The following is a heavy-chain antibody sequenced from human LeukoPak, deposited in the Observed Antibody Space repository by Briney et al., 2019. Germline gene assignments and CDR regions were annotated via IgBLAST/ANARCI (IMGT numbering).Heavy chain of an antibody. Sequence: GGSLRLSCAASGFTFSSYAMSWVRQAPGKGLEWVSGISGSGDNTYYADSVKGRFTISRDNSKNTLYVQVNSLGTEDTAAYYFAKGSYYDSSGSFYFDYWGQGTLVTVSS. D-gene: IGHD3-22*01. CDR1: GFTFSSYA. J-gene: IGHJ4*02. CDR3: AKGSYYDSSGSFYFDY. CDR2: ISGSGDNT. V-gene: IGHV3-23*01.